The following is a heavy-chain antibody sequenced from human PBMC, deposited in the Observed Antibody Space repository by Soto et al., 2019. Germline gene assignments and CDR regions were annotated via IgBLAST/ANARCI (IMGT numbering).Heavy chain of an antibody. D-gene: IGHD4-17*01. Sequence: GGSLRLSCAASGFTFSNHAMHWVRQAPGKGLEWVAVIWYDGSNIYYADSVKARFTISRDNSKNTLYLQLNSLRAEDTALYYCARDYGAGYTASYDYMDLWGEGTTVTVSS. CDR2: IWYDGSNI. J-gene: IGHJ6*03. V-gene: IGHV3-33*01. CDR3: ARDYGAGYTASYDYMDL. CDR1: GFTFSNHA.